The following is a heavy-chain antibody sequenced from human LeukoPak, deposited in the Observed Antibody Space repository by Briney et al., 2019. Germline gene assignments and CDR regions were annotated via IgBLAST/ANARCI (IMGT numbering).Heavy chain of an antibody. CDR2: IKEDASEK. CDR1: GFTFSGNW. Sequence: GGSLRLSCEASGFTFSGNWMGWVRQAPGKGLEWVANIKEDASEKYYVDSVEGRFTISRDNAKNSLYLQMNSLRAEDSAVYHCARWGFWAGMDDWGQGTAVTVSS. J-gene: IGHJ6*02. D-gene: IGHD3-16*01. CDR3: ARWGFWAGMDD. V-gene: IGHV3-7*01.